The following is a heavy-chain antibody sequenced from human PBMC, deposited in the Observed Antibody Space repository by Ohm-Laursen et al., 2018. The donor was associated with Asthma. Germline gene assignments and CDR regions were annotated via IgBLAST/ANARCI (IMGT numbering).Heavy chain of an antibody. CDR2: IIPIFGIA. Sequence: SSVKVSCKASGGTFSSYAISWVRQAPGQGLEWMGGIIPIFGIANYAQKFQGRVTITADKSTSTAYMELSSLRSEDTAVYYCARGGGIAVADYYYYGMDVWGQGTTVTVSS. J-gene: IGHJ6*02. D-gene: IGHD6-19*01. V-gene: IGHV1-69*17. CDR3: ARGGGIAVADYYYYGMDV. CDR1: GGTFSSYA.